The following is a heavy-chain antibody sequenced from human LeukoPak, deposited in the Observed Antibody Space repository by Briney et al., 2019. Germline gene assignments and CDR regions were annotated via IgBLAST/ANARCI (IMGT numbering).Heavy chain of an antibody. Sequence: PSETLSLTCAVYGGSFSGYYWSWIRQPPGKGLEWIREINHSGSTNYNPSLKSRVTISVDTSKNQFSLKLSSVTAADTAVYYCAVYYYDSSGYYPPFDYWGQGTLVTVSP. D-gene: IGHD3-22*01. CDR3: AVYYYDSSGYYPPFDY. CDR1: GGSFSGYY. V-gene: IGHV4-34*01. CDR2: INHSGST. J-gene: IGHJ4*02.